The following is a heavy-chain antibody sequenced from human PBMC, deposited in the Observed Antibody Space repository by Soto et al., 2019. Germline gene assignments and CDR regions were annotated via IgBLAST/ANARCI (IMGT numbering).Heavy chain of an antibody. CDR3: ARDGSAVAGDLPFDY. J-gene: IGHJ4*02. Sequence: ASVKVSFKASGYTFTSYGISWLRQAPGQGLEWMGWISAYNGNTNYAQKLQGRVTMTTDTSTSTAYMELRSLRSDDTAVYYCARDGSAVAGDLPFDYWGQGTLVTVSS. CDR1: GYTFTSYG. D-gene: IGHD6-19*01. V-gene: IGHV1-18*04. CDR2: ISAYNGNT.